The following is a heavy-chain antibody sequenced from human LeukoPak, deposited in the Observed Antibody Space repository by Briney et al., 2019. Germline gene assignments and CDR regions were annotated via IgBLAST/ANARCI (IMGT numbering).Heavy chain of an antibody. V-gene: IGHV1-18*01. CDR1: GYTFPDYG. CDR3: AGGRRTTISKY. D-gene: IGHD5-24*01. J-gene: IGHJ4*02. Sequence: GASVKVSCKASGYTFPDYGVSWVRQAPGQGLEWMGWVSPNTGNTNYAQRFHDRVTMTTDTSTTTAYMELKSLTSDDTAVYYCAGGRRTTISKYWGQGTRVTVSS. CDR2: VSPNTGNT.